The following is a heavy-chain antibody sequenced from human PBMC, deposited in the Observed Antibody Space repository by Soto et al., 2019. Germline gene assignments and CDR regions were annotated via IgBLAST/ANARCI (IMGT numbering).Heavy chain of an antibody. CDR1: GFTFRGYA. D-gene: IGHD3-10*01. Sequence: QLVESGGGLVQPGGSLRLSCVGSGFTFRGYAMSWVRQAPGKGPEWVSALNAGGSATYYADSVKGRFTISRDNSKNTLYLQMNSLRAEDTALYYCAKGDYNSSGREKYFQHWGQGTLVTVS. V-gene: IGHV3-23*04. J-gene: IGHJ1*01. CDR2: LNAGGSAT. CDR3: AKGDYNSSGREKYFQH.